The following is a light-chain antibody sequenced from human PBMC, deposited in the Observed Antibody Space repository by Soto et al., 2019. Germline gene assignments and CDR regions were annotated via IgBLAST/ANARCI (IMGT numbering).Light chain of an antibody. J-gene: IGKJ5*01. CDR1: QSGTTF. CDR3: QQRSNWPIT. V-gene: IGKV3-11*01. CDR2: DAS. Sequence: DIVLTKSIATLSLSPEAGATLSCTASQSGTTFLAWYQQKPGQAPRLLIYDASDRAPGIPARFSGSGSATDFTLTINNLEPEDFAVYYCQQRSNWPITFGQGTRLEIK.